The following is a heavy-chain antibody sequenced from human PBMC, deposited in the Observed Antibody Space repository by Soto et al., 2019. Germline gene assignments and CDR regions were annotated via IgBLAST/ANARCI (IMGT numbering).Heavy chain of an antibody. CDR2: INAGNGNT. D-gene: IGHD2-21*02. CDR1: GYTFTSYA. J-gene: IGHJ4*02. CDR3: ASSIVVVTALDY. V-gene: IGHV1-3*05. Sequence: QVQLVQSGAEEKKPGASVKVSCKASGYTFTSYAMHWVRKAPGQRLEWMGWINAGNGNTKYSQKFQGRVTITRDTSASTAYMDLSSLRSEDTAVYYCASSIVVVTALDYWGQGTLVTVSS.